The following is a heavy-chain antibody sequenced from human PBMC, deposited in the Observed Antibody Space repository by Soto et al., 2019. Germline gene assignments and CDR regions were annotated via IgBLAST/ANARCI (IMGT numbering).Heavy chain of an antibody. V-gene: IGHV3-23*01. D-gene: IGHD3-22*01. Sequence: GGSLRLSCAASGFTFRSYAMSWVRQSPGKGLEWVSAISGSGGSTYCADSVKGRFTISRDNSKNTLYLQMNSLRAEDTAVYYCAKGIVYYYDSSGYFAYWGQGTLVTVSS. CDR3: AKGIVYYYDSSGYFAY. CDR1: GFTFRSYA. J-gene: IGHJ4*02. CDR2: ISGSGGST.